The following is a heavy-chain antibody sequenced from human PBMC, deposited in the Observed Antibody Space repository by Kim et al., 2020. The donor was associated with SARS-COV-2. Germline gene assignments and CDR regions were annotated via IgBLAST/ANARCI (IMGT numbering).Heavy chain of an antibody. CDR3: ARGLYSNYLRYYYYMDV. Sequence: LRGAVTISVDTSKNQFSLKLSSVTAADTAVYYCARGLYSNYLRYYYYMDVWGKGTTVTVSS. V-gene: IGHV4-34*01. D-gene: IGHD4-4*01. J-gene: IGHJ6*03.